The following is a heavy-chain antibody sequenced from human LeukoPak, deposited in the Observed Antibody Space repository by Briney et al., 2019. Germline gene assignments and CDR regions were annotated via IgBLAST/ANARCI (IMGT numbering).Heavy chain of an antibody. V-gene: IGHV1-18*01. D-gene: IGHD2-15*01. CDR1: GYTFTSYG. Sequence: ASVKVSCKASGYTFTSYGISWVRQAPGQGLEWMRWISAYNGNTNYAQKLQGRVTMTTDTSTSTAYMELRSLRSDDTAVYYCAKSSGGSSQYGMDVWGQGTTVTVSS. CDR2: ISAYNGNT. J-gene: IGHJ6*02. CDR3: AKSSGGSSQYGMDV.